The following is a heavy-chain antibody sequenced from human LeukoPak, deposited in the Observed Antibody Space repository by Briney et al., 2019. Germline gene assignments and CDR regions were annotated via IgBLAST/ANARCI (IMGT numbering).Heavy chain of an antibody. CDR3: AKLSEYSFDS. D-gene: IGHD6-6*01. CDR2: IKSDGSEK. CDR1: GFTFAGYW. J-gene: IGHJ4*02. V-gene: IGHV3-7*02. Sequence: QPGGSLRLSCTASGFTFAGYWMTWVRHPPGKGLEWVANIKSDGSEKYYVDSVKGRFTVSRDNTKNSLSLQLNSLRAEDTAVYYCAKLSEYSFDSRGRGTQVTVSS.